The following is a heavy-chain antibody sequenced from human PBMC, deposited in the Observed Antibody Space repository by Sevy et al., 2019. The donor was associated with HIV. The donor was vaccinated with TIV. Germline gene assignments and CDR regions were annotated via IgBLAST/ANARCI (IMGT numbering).Heavy chain of an antibody. CDR1: GYTFTCYY. V-gene: IGHV1-2*04. CDR2: INPNSGGT. Sequence: ASVKVSCKASGYTFTCYYMHWVRQAPGQGLGWLGWINPNSGGTNYAQKFQGWVTMTRDTSISTAYMEMSRPRSDDTAVYYCARVGSVDAFDIWGQGTMVTVSS. CDR3: ARVGSVDAFDI. D-gene: IGHD6-25*01. J-gene: IGHJ3*02.